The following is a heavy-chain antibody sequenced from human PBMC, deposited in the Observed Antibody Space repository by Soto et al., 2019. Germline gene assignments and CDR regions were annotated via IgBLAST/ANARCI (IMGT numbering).Heavy chain of an antibody. Sequence: SETLSLTCTLSGRSISSSSYYWSWIRQPPGKGLEWIGYIYYSGSTHYNPSLKSRVTISVDTSKNQFSLKLSSVTAADTAVYYCARHAPYCSSTSHCAYGMDVWGQGTTVTVSS. CDR2: IYYSGST. D-gene: IGHD2-2*01. V-gene: IGHV4-61*05. CDR3: ARHAPYCSSTSHCAYGMDV. CDR1: GRSISSSSYY. J-gene: IGHJ6*02.